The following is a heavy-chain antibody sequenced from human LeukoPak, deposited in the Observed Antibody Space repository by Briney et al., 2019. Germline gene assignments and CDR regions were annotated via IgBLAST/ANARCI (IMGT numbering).Heavy chain of an antibody. D-gene: IGHD3-9*01. Sequence: GGSLRLSCAASGFTFSSYEMNWVRQAPGKGLEWVSYISSSGSTIYYADSVKGRFTISRDNAKNSLYLQMNSLRAEDTAVYYCAGDRLYYDILTGYYYSDHGMDVWGQGTTVTVSS. J-gene: IGHJ6*02. CDR1: GFTFSSYE. CDR2: ISSSGSTI. V-gene: IGHV3-48*03. CDR3: AGDRLYYDILTGYYYSDHGMDV.